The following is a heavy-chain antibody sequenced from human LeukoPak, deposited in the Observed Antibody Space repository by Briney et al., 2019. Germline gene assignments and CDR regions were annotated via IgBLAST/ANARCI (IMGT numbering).Heavy chain of an antibody. CDR2: IYPGDSDT. J-gene: IGHJ5*02. CDR3: ARRVFDRNWFDP. Sequence: GASLQISCKGSGYSFTSYWIGWVRQLPGKGLEWMGIIYPGDSDTRYSPSCQGQVTISADKSISTAYLQWSSLKASDTAMYYCARRVFDRNWFDPWGQGTLVTVSS. D-gene: IGHD2-8*01. CDR1: GYSFTSYW. V-gene: IGHV5-51*01.